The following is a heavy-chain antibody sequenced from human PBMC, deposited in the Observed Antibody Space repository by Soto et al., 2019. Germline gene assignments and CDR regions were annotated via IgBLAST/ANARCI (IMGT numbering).Heavy chain of an antibody. CDR1: GFSLGTSGEG. J-gene: IGHJ4*02. CDR3: AHRKRTITVATYFDY. D-gene: IGHD1-7*01. V-gene: IGHV2-5*02. Sequence: QITLRESGPTLVKPTQTLTLTCTFSGFSLGTSGEGVGWFRQPPRKALEWLATLYWDGDKRYSPSLRSRLTISKDTSESQVVLTMTNMDAADTATYFCAHRKRTITVATYFDYWGLGSLVTVSS. CDR2: LYWDGDK.